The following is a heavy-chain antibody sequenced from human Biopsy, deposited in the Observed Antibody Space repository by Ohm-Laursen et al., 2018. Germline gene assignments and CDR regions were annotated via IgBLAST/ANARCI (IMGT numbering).Heavy chain of an antibody. CDR2: IFQNGHT. D-gene: IGHD2-21*02. Sequence: SDTLSLTCAVSGHSVRSGYYWGWIRQPPGKGLEWIGSIFQNGHTYYNPSLETRVTISVDTSKDQFSLKLTSVAAADTAVYYCARGPCGGDCPSQYFDSWGQGTLVTVSS. V-gene: IGHV4-38-2*01. J-gene: IGHJ4*02. CDR1: GHSVRSGYY. CDR3: ARGPCGGDCPSQYFDS.